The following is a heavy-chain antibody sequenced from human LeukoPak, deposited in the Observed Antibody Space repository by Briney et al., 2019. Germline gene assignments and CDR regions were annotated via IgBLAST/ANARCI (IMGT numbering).Heavy chain of an antibody. CDR2: IYYSGST. V-gene: IGHV4-59*01. Sequence: PSETLSLTCSVSGGPISRYYWRWIRQPPGKGREGIGYIYYSGSTNYKSSLKSRVTISVDTSKKQFSLKLSSVTAADTAVYYCARETSQRGAHYMDVWGKGTTVTISS. CDR1: GGPISRYY. CDR3: ARETSQRGAHYMDV. J-gene: IGHJ6*03. D-gene: IGHD3-16*01.